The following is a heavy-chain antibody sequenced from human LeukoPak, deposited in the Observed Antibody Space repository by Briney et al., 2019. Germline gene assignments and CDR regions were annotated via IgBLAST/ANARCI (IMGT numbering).Heavy chain of an antibody. V-gene: IGHV3-20*04. J-gene: IGHJ5*02. CDR1: GFTFDDYG. Sequence: GGSLRLSCAASGFTFDDYGMSWVRQAPGKGLEWVSGINWNGGSTGYADSVKGRFTISRDNAKNSLYLQMNSLRAEDTALYYCARSRDGYNFGNWFDPWGQGTLVTVSS. D-gene: IGHD5-24*01. CDR2: INWNGGST. CDR3: ARSRDGYNFGNWFDP.